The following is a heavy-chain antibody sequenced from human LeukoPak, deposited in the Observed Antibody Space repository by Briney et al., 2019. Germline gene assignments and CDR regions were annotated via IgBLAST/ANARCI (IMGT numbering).Heavy chain of an antibody. CDR3: AHSLHCSSTSCYYLDYVWGSYRYISWFDP. V-gene: IGHV2-5*02. CDR1: GFSLSTSGVG. Sequence: ESGPTLVNPTQTLTLTCTFSGFSLSTSGVGVGWIRQPPGKALEWLALIYWDDDKRYSPSLKSRLTITKDTSKNQVVLTMTNMDPVDTATYYCAHSLHCSSTSCYYLDYVWGSYRYISWFDPWGQGTLVIVSS. J-gene: IGHJ5*02. D-gene: IGHD3-16*02. CDR2: IYWDDDK.